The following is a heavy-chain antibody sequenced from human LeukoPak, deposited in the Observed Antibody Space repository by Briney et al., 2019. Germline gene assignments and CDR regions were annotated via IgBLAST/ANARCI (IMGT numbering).Heavy chain of an antibody. J-gene: IGHJ4*02. D-gene: IGHD6-13*01. CDR2: INHSGST. Sequence: SETLSLTCAVYGGSFSGYYWSRIRQPPGKGLEWIGEINHSGSTNYNPSLKSRVTISVDTSKNQFSLKLSSVTAADTAVYYCARGLGMAAAGSSFDYWGQGTLVTVSS. CDR1: GGSFSGYY. V-gene: IGHV4-34*01. CDR3: ARGLGMAAAGSSFDY.